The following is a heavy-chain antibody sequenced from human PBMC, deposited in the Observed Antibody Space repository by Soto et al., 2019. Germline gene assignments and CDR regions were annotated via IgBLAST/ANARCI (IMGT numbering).Heavy chain of an antibody. J-gene: IGHJ4*02. V-gene: IGHV1-69*13. D-gene: IGHD3-22*01. CDR1: GGTFSSYA. CDR3: ARNAITMIVVVMGYYLAY. CDR2: IIPIFGTA. Sequence: SVKVSCKASGGTFSSYAISWVRQAPGQGLEWMGGIIPIFGTANYAQKFQGRVTITADESTSTAYMELSSLRSEDTAVYYCARNAITMIVVVMGYYLAYWGQGTLVTVSS.